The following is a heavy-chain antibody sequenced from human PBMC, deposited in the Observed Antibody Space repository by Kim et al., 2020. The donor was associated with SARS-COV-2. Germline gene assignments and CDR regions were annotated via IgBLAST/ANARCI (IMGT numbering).Heavy chain of an antibody. Sequence: SETLSLTCAVYGGSFSGYYWSWIRQPPGKGLEWIGEINHSGSTNYNPSLNSRVTISVDTSKNQFSLQLSSVTAADTAVYYCARESGHIVVVVVAPYYYY. J-gene: IGHJ6*01. D-gene: IGHD2-15*01. CDR1: GGSFSGYY. CDR2: INHSGST. CDR3: ARESGHIVVVVVAPYYYY. V-gene: IGHV4-34*01.